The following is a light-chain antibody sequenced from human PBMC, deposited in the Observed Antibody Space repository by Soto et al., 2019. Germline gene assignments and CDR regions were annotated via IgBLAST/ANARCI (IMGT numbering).Light chain of an antibody. CDR3: TSYTSSTTRWV. CDR2: GVT. Sequence: QSALTQPASVSGSLGQSITVSCTGTSSDIGSYDFVSWYQHHPDKAPKLLIYGVTNRPSGVSNRFSGSKSGNTASLTISGLQAEDEADSFCTSYTSSTTRWVFGGGTQLTVL. CDR1: SSDIGSYDF. V-gene: IGLV2-14*01. J-gene: IGLJ7*01.